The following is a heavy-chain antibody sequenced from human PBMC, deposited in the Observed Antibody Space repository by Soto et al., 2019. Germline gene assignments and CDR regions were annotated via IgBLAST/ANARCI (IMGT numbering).Heavy chain of an antibody. CDR1: GGSVSSGSFY. CDR3: ARDHYDILTGPIEGYYYYYYGMDV. V-gene: IGHV4-61*01. J-gene: IGHJ6*02. CDR2: IYYTGTT. D-gene: IGHD3-9*01. Sequence: ASETLSLTCTVSGGSVSSGSFYWTWIRQPPGKRLEWIGYIYYTGTTNYNPSLRSRVTISLDMSQNQFSLKLTSVTAADTAVYYCARDHYDILTGPIEGYYYYYYGMDVWGQGTTVTVSS.